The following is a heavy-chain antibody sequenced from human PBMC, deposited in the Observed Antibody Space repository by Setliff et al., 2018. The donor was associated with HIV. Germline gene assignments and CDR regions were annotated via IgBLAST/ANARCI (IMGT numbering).Heavy chain of an antibody. D-gene: IGHD1-26*01. V-gene: IGHV3-21*04. CDR3: VKDGTPIGRYYQYFHV. CDR2: ISSSSSYI. J-gene: IGHJ3*01. CDR1: GFTFSSYS. Sequence: GSLRLSCAASGFTFSSYSMNWVRQAPGKGLEWVSSISSSSSYIYYADSVKGRFTISRDNAKNSLFLQMNDLRPEDTAFYYCVKDGTPIGRYYQYFHVWGEGIMVTVS.